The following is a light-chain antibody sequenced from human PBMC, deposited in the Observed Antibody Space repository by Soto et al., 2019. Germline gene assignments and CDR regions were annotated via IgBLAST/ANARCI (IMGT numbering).Light chain of an antibody. CDR3: QQYGSYLYT. J-gene: IGKJ2*01. CDR2: DAS. CDR1: QSISAW. V-gene: IGKV1-5*01. Sequence: DIQMTQSPSTLSASVGDRVTITCRASQSISAWLAWYQQKPGKAPKLLIYDASSVQSGVPLRFSGSGSGTEFTLTISSLQPDDFATYYCQQYGSYLYTFGQGTK.